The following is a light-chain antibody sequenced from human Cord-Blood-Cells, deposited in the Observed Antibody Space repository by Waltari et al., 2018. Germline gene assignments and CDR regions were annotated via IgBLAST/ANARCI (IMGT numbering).Light chain of an antibody. CDR3: QQYNNWPPS. J-gene: IGKJ4*01. CDR1: QSVSTN. V-gene: IGKV3-15*01. CDR2: GAS. Sequence: ELVMTQSPATLSVSQGERATLTCRASQSVSTNLAWYQQKPGQAPRLLIYGASTRATGIPARFSGSGSGTEFTLTISSLQSEDFAVYYCQQYNNWPPSFGGGTKVEIK.